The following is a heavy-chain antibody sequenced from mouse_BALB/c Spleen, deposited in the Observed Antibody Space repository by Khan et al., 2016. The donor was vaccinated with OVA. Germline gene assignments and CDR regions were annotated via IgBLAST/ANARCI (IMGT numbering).Heavy chain of an antibody. Sequence: EVQLVESGGDLVKPGGSLRLSCAASGFTFSAYGMAWVRQAPDKRLEWVATINSDGGYTYYPDTVQGRFTISRNNAEHTLSLQMSSLKSEDTAIYYWASHLTGSFAYWGQGTLVTVSA. D-gene: IGHD4-1*01. CDR1: GFTFSAYG. CDR3: ASHLTGSFAY. J-gene: IGHJ3*01. CDR2: INSDGGYT. V-gene: IGHV5-6*01.